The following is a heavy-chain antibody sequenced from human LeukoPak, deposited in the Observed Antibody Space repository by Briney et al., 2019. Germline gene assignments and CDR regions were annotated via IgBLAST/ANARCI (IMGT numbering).Heavy chain of an antibody. CDR2: IYYSGST. D-gene: IGHD1-14*01. V-gene: IGHV4-39*01. CDR1: GGSISISKYY. J-gene: IGHJ3*02. Sequence: SGTLSLTCTVSGGSISISKYYWGWVRQPPGKGLEWIGSIYYSGSTYYNPSLKSRVTISVDTSKNQFSLKLSSMTAADTAVFYCARHGGAVGTNDAFDTWGQGTMVTLSS. CDR3: ARHGGAVGTNDAFDT.